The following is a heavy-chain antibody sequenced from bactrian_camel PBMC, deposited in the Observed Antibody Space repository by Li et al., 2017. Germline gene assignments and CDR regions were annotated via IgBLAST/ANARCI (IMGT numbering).Heavy chain of an antibody. J-gene: IGHJ6*01. CDR2: VGSDGRT. CDR3: AAGAHFSGIWIICSYWAEGDFGT. Sequence: VQLVESGGGLVQPGGSLRLSCAASGDINMRNCMGWFRQAPGKEREVVALVGSDGRTNYTDSVKGRFTISKDNAKNNMSLQMNKLQPEDSAMYYCAAGAHFSGIWIICSYWAEGDFGTWGQGTQVTVS. V-gene: IGHV3S53*01. CDR1: GDINMRNC. D-gene: IGHD2*01.